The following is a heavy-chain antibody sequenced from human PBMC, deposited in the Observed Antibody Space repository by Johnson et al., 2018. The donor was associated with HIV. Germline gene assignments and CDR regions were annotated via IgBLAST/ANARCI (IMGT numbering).Heavy chain of an antibody. J-gene: IGHJ3*02. V-gene: IGHV3-20*04. CDR1: GFTFDDYG. CDR3: ARDRTVFAGVIPDAFDI. CDR2: INWNGGST. Sequence: VQLVESGGCVVRPGGSLRLSCAASGFTFDDYGMSWVRQAPGKGLEWVSGINWNGGSTGYADSVKGRFTISRDNAKNSLYLQMNSLRAEDTALYYCARDRTVFAGVIPDAFDIWGQGTMVIVSS. D-gene: IGHD3-16*02.